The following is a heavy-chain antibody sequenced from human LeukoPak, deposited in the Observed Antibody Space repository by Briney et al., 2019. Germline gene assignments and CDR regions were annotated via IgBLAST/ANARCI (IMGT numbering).Heavy chain of an antibody. CDR2: IYYSGST. Sequence: PSETLSLTCTVSGGSISSGGYYWRWIRQHPGKGLEWIGYIYYSGSTYYNPSLKSRVTISVDTSKNQFSLKLSSVTAADTAVYYCARDQYYYDSSGYHVSHYFDYWGQGTLVTVSS. J-gene: IGHJ4*02. V-gene: IGHV4-31*03. D-gene: IGHD3-22*01. CDR1: GGSISSGGYY. CDR3: ARDQYYYDSSGYHVSHYFDY.